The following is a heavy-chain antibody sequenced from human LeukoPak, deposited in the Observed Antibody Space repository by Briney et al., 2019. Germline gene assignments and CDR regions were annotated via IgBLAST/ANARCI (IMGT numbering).Heavy chain of an antibody. V-gene: IGHV1-18*01. Sequence: GASVKVSCKASGGTFSSYAISWVRQAPGQGLEWMGWISAYNGNTNYAQKLQGRVTMTTDTSTSTAYMELRSLRSDDTAVYYCARMWLPEDAFDIWGQGTMVTVSS. CDR3: ARMWLPEDAFDI. D-gene: IGHD5-12*01. CDR2: ISAYNGNT. J-gene: IGHJ3*02. CDR1: GGTFSSYA.